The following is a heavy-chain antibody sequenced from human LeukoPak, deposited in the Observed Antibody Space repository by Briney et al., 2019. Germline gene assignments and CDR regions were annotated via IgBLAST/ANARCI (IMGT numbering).Heavy chain of an antibody. D-gene: IGHD3-22*01. Sequence: GGSLRLSCAASGFTFSTYEMNWVRQAPGKGLEWVSYIGGSGSTIYYADSVKGRFTISRDNSKNTLYLQMNSLRTEDTAVYYCAKDLFYYDKGGFDYWGQGTLVTVSS. CDR1: GFTFSTYE. CDR3: AKDLFYYDKGGFDY. V-gene: IGHV3-48*03. CDR2: IGGSGSTI. J-gene: IGHJ4*02.